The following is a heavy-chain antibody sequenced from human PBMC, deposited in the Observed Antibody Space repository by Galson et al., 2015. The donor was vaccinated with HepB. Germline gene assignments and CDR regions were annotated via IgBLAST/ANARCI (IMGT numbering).Heavy chain of an antibody. CDR2: IISKTDGGTI. J-gene: IGHJ4*02. Sequence: SLRLSCAASGFTFSNAWMSWVRQAPGKGLEWVGRIISKTDGGTIDYAAPVNSRFTISRDDSKNTLFLQMNSLKTEDTAVYYCITRVYIVVVPPLRGARAYIDYWGQGTLVTVSS. CDR3: ITRVYIVVVPPLRGARAYIDY. V-gene: IGHV3-15*01. D-gene: IGHD2-2*01. CDR1: GFTFSNAW.